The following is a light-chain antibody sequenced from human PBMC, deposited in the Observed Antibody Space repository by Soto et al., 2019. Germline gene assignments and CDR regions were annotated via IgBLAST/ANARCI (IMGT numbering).Light chain of an antibody. V-gene: IGLV1-44*01. Sequence: QSVLTQPPSASGTPGQTVTISCSGSSSNIGDNPVNWYQQLPGAAPKLLIYINDQRPSGVPDRFSGSKSGNTASLTISGLQAEDEADYYCSSYTSSSTYVFGTGTKV. J-gene: IGLJ1*01. CDR1: SSNIGDNP. CDR2: IND. CDR3: SSYTSSSTYV.